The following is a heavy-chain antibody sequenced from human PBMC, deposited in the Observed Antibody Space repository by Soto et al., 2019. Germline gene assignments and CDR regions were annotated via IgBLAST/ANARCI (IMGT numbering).Heavy chain of an antibody. J-gene: IGHJ4*02. D-gene: IGHD4-4*01. CDR2: ISAYNGNT. CDR3: ARYDYNGYYFDY. V-gene: IGHV1-18*01. Sequence: ASVKVSCKASGYTFASYAISWMRQAPGQGLERMGRISAYNGNTNYAQKNQGRVTKTKDTSQTTVYMELSSGRSEDTTVFYCARYDYNGYYFDYWGQGTLVTVSS. CDR1: GYTFASYA.